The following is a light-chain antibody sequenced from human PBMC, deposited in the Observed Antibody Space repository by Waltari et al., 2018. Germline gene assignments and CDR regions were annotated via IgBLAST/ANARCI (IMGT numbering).Light chain of an antibody. J-gene: IGKJ2*01. V-gene: IGKV1-6*01. CDR2: AAS. CDR1: QGIRND. CDR3: LQDYNYPYT. Sequence: AIQMTQSPSSLSASVGYRVTITCRASQGIRNDLGWYKQKPGKAPKLLIYAASSLQSGGPSRFSGSGSGTDFTLTISSLQPEDFATYYCLQDYNYPYTFGQGTKLEIK.